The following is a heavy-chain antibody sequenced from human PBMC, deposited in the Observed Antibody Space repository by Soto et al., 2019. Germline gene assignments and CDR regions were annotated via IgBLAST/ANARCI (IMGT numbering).Heavy chain of an antibody. CDR3: ARLDSSGYYYGYYFDY. J-gene: IGHJ4*02. V-gene: IGHV4-61*01. D-gene: IGHD3-22*01. CDR1: GGSVSSESHY. Sequence: PSETLSLTCTVSGGSVSSESHYWSWIRQTPGKGLEWIGYIYYTGSTNYNPSLKGRVTMSVDTSRDQVSLRLRSVTRADTAVYYCARLDSSGYYYGYYFDYWGQGTLVTVSS. CDR2: IYYTGST.